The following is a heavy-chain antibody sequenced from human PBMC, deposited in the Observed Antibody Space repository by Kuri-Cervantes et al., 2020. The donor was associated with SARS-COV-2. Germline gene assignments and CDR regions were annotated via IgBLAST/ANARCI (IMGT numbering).Heavy chain of an antibody. CDR2: INPNSGGT. V-gene: IGHV1-2*02. D-gene: IGHD3-9*01. CDR1: GYTFTSYG. CDR3: ARDQVSTPYPVRYFDWLIPGWFDP. Sequence: ASVKVSCKASGYTFTSYGISWVRQAPGQGLEWMGWINPNSGGTNYAQKFQGRVTMTRDTSISTAYMELSRLRSDDTAVYYCARDQVSTPYPVRYFDWLIPGWFDPWGQGTLVTVSS. J-gene: IGHJ5*02.